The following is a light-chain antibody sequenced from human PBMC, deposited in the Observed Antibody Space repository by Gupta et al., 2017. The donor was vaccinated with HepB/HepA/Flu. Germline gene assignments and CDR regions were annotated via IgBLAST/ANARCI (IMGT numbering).Light chain of an antibody. CDR1: SGDVGGYDY. Sequence: QSALTQPASVSGSPGQSLTISCTGTSGDVGGYDYVSWYQQHPGKAPKLIIYDVSNRPSGVSNRFSGSKSGNTTSLTISGLQAEDEADYYCSSYTSRSTLVVFGGGTKLTVL. CDR2: DVS. CDR3: SSYTSRSTLVV. J-gene: IGLJ2*01. V-gene: IGLV2-14*03.